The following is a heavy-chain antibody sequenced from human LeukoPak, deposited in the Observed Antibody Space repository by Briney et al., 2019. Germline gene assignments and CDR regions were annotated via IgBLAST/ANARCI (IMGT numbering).Heavy chain of an antibody. J-gene: IGHJ4*02. CDR3: ARVYYGSGSYLPFDY. CDR1: GYSFTSYW. Sequence: GESLRISCQGSGYSFTSYWISWVRQMPGKGLGWMGRIDPSDSYTNYSPSFQGHVSISADKSISTAYLQWSSLKASDTALYYCARVYYGSGSYLPFDYWGQGTLVTVSS. CDR2: IDPSDSYT. D-gene: IGHD3-10*01. V-gene: IGHV5-10-1*01.